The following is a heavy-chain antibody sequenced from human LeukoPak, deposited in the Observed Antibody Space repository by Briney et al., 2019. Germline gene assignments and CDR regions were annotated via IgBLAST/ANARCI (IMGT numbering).Heavy chain of an antibody. CDR3: ARERRGYCSSTSCNGGYWFDP. V-gene: IGHV1-18*01. Sequence: ASVKVSCKASGYTFTSYGISWVRQAPGQGLEWMGWISAYNGNTNYAQKLQGRVTMTTDTSTSTAYMELRSLRSEDTAVYYCARERRGYCSSTSCNGGYWFDPWGQGTLVTVSS. J-gene: IGHJ5*02. CDR1: GYTFTSYG. D-gene: IGHD2-2*01. CDR2: ISAYNGNT.